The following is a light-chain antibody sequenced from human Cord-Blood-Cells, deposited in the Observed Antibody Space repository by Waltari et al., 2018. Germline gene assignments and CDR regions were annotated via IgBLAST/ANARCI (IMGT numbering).Light chain of an antibody. CDR3: SSYTSSSTVV. CDR2: DVR. CDR1: SSDVVRYHY. J-gene: IGLJ2*01. V-gene: IGLV2-14*01. Sequence: QSALTQPASVSGSPGQSITISCPGTSSDVVRYHYVSWYQQHPGKAPKLMIYDVRNRPSGVSNRFSGSKSGNTASLTISGLQAEDEADYSCSSYTSSSTVVFGGGTKLTVL.